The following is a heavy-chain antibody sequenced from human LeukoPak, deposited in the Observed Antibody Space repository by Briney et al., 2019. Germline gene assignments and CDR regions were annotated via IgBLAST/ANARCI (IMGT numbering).Heavy chain of an antibody. CDR2: ISSSSSYI. CDR1: GFTFSSYS. V-gene: IGHV3-21*01. Sequence: GGSLRLSCAASGFTFSSYSMNWVRQAPGKGLEWVSSISSSSSYIYYADSVKGRFTISRDNAKNSLYLQMNSLRAEDTAVYYCARDLRYSGYGYPAAFDIWGQGTMVTVSS. J-gene: IGHJ3*02. D-gene: IGHD5-12*01. CDR3: ARDLRYSGYGYPAAFDI.